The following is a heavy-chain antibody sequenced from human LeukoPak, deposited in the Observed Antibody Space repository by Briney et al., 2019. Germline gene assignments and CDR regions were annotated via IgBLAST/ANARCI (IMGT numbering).Heavy chain of an antibody. CDR1: GYSFTSYW. V-gene: IGHV5-51*01. CDR3: ARHTDWVRPRIDY. Sequence: PGESLKISCKGSGYSFTSYWIGWVRQMPGKGLEWMGIIYPGDSDTRHSPSFQGQVTISADKSISTAYLQWSSLKASDTAMYYCARHTDWVRPRIDYWGQGTLVTVSS. CDR2: IYPGDSDT. D-gene: IGHD3-16*01. J-gene: IGHJ4*02.